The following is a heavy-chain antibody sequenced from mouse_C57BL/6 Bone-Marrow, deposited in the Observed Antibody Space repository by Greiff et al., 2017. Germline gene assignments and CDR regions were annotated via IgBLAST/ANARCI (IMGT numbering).Heavy chain of an antibody. D-gene: IGHD1-1*01. J-gene: IGHJ2*01. CDR1: GFNIKDDY. Sequence: VQLQQSGAELVRPGASVKLSCTASGFNIKDDYMHWVKQRPEQGLEWIGWIDPENGDTEYASKFQGKATITADNSSNTAYLQLSSLTSEDTAVYYCTTYYYDYWGQGTTLTVSS. V-gene: IGHV14-4*01. CDR2: IDPENGDT. CDR3: TTYYYDY.